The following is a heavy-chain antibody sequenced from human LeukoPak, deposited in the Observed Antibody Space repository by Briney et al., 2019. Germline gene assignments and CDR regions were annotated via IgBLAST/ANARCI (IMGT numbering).Heavy chain of an antibody. J-gene: IGHJ4*02. V-gene: IGHV3-64*01. CDR1: GFTFSNFV. CDR2: ISSNGGSA. Sequence: GGSLRLSCAASGFTFSNFVMTWVRQAPGKGLEYVSAISSNGGSAYYANSVKGRFTISRDNSKNTLYLQMGSLRAEDMAVYYCARAGTYYDYVWGSYNHPIDYWGQGTLVTVSS. CDR3: ARAGTYYDYVWGSYNHPIDY. D-gene: IGHD3-16*01.